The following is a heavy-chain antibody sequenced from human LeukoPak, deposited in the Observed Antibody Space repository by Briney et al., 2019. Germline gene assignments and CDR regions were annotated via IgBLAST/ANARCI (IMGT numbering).Heavy chain of an antibody. CDR3: AKAPVTTCSGAYCYPFDY. CDR2: ISVSGNT. Sequence: GSLRLSCAASGFTFSSYAMSWVRQAPGKGLEWVSAISVSGNTYHADSVKGRFTISRDSSKNTLYLQMNRLRAEDAAVYYCAKAPVTTCSGAYCYPFDYWGQGTLVTVSS. D-gene: IGHD2-21*01. V-gene: IGHV3-23*01. J-gene: IGHJ4*02. CDR1: GFTFSSYA.